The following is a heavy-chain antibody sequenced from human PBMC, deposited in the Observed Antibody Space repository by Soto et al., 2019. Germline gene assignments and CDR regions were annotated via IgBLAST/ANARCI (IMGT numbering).Heavy chain of an antibody. CDR3: AHRDSHNYYVFDY. J-gene: IGHJ4*02. Sequence: SGPTLVNPTQPLTLTCRLSGFSISTSGEGVGWMRQPPGKALEWLGVIYWDDDKRYSPSLQNRLTIAKDTSKNQVVLTLTNVDPVDTATYYCAHRDSHNYYVFDYWGQGTLVTVSS. CDR1: GFSISTSGEG. CDR2: IYWDDDK. D-gene: IGHD3-10*02. V-gene: IGHV2-5*02.